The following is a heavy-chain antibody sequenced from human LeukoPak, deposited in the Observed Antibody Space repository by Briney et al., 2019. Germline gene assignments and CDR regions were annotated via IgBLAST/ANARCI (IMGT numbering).Heavy chain of an antibody. J-gene: IGHJ4*02. CDR3: ARGYCSGGSCYYCFDY. CDR1: GYTFTGYY. D-gene: IGHD2-15*01. Sequence: ASVKVSCKASGYTFTGYYMHWVRQAPGQGPEWMGWINPNSGGTNYAQKFQGRVTMTRDTSISTAYMELSRLRSDDTAVYYCARGYCSGGSCYYCFDYWGQGTLVTVSS. V-gene: IGHV1-2*02. CDR2: INPNSGGT.